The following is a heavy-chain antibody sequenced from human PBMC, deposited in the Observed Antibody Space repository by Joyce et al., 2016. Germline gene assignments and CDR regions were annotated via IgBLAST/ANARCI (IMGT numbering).Heavy chain of an antibody. CDR1: GGSFGAQT. Sequence: QVHLVQSGAEVKMPGASVKVSCTASGGSFGAQTFNWVRQTSGQGLGWMGGIIPVYVTPHYAQKFQSTDSITADTGTSTVFMEVRSLTSDDTAMYYCASGVAGYCSSSTCPRPLDVWGQGTMVIVS. CDR3: ASGVAGYCSSSTCPRPLDV. V-gene: IGHV1-69*14. CDR2: IIPVYVTP. D-gene: IGHD2-2*01. J-gene: IGHJ3*01.